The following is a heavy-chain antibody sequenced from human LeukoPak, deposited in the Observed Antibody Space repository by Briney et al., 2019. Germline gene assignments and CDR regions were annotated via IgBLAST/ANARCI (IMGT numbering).Heavy chain of an antibody. CDR3: ARDEEVAVAVFDY. V-gene: IGHV3-21*01. CDR2: ISSSSSYI. D-gene: IGHD6-19*01. Sequence: PGGSLRLSCAASGFTFSSYGMHWVRQAPGKGLEWVSSISSSSSYIYYADSVKGRFTISRDNAKNSLYLQMNSLRAEDTAVYYCARDEEVAVAVFDYWGQGTLVTVSS. CDR1: GFTFSSYG. J-gene: IGHJ4*02.